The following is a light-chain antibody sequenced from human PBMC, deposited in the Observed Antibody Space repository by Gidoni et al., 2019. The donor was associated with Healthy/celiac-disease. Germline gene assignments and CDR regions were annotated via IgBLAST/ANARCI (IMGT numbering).Light chain of an antibody. CDR3: QSYDSSLEV. J-gene: IGLJ3*02. Sequence: QSVLTQPPSVSGAPGQRVTLPCTGSSAHIGAGSDVHRYQQLPGTAPKLLIYGNSNRPSGVPDRFSGSKSGTSASLAITGLQAEDEADYYCQSYDSSLEVFGGGTKLTVL. CDR1: SAHIGAGSD. V-gene: IGLV1-40*01. CDR2: GNS.